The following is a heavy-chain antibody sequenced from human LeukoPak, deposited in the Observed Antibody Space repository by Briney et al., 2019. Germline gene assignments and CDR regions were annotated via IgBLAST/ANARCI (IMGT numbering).Heavy chain of an antibody. D-gene: IGHD3-3*01. V-gene: IGHV1-24*01. CDR3: ARVYDFWSGYDPYYYYGMDV. Sequence: GASVKVSCKVSGYTLTELSMHWVRQAPGKGLEWMGGFDPEDGETIYAQKFQGRVTMTEDTSTDTAYMELSSLRSEDTAVYYCARVYDFWSGYDPYYYYGMDVWGQGTTVTVSS. CDR1: GYTLTELS. CDR2: FDPEDGET. J-gene: IGHJ6*02.